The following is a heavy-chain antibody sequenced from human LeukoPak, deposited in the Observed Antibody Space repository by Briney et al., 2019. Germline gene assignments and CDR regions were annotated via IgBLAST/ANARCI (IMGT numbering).Heavy chain of an antibody. CDR1: GESFSGYY. CDR2: IYYSGST. D-gene: IGHD3-10*01. J-gene: IGHJ5*02. CDR3: ASHHGGVIMKGDWFDP. Sequence: SETLSLTCAVYGESFSGYYWGWIRQPPGKGLEWIGSIYYSGSTYYNPSLKSRVTISVDTSKNQFSLKLSSVTAADTAVYYCASHHGGVIMKGDWFDPWGQGTLVTVSS. V-gene: IGHV4-39*01.